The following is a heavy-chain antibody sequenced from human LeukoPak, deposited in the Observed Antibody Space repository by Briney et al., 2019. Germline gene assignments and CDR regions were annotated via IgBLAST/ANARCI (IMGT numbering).Heavy chain of an antibody. D-gene: IGHD3-3*01. Sequence: ASVKVSCKASGYTFTSYDINWVRQATGQGLEWMGWMNPNSGNTGYAQKFQGRVTITRNTAINTAYMELSSLRSEDTAVYYCARAGITIFGVGPMDVWGKGTTVTVSS. CDR1: GYTFTSYD. CDR3: ARAGITIFGVGPMDV. CDR2: MNPNSGNT. J-gene: IGHJ6*03. V-gene: IGHV1-8*03.